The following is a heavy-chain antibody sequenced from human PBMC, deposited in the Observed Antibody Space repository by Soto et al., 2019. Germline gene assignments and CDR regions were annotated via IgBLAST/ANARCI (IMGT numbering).Heavy chain of an antibody. Sequence: EVQLVESGGGLVEPGGSLRVSCVASGLTFSNAWMSWVRQAPGKGLEWVGRIKSKTEGGTTEYAAPVKGRFTISRDDSKNTRYLQMNSLKTEDTGTYYWTTDQLWADNWGHGTLVTVAS. J-gene: IGHJ4*01. CDR1: GLTFSNAW. CDR3: TTDQLWADN. CDR2: IKSKTEGGTT. D-gene: IGHD3-16*01. V-gene: IGHV3-15*01.